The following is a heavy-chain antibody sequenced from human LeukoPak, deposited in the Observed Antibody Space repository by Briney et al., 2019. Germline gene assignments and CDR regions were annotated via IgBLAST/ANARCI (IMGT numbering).Heavy chain of an antibody. V-gene: IGHV3-23*01. D-gene: IGHD4-23*01. J-gene: IGHJ4*02. CDR1: GFTFSSYA. Sequence: GGSLGLSCAASGFTFSSYAMSWVRQAPGKGLEWVSSISGSGGNTYYADSVKGRFTISRDNSKNTLYMQMNSLRAEDTAVYYCAKLVTHFDYWGQGTLVTVSS. CDR3: AKLVTHFDY. CDR2: ISGSGGNT.